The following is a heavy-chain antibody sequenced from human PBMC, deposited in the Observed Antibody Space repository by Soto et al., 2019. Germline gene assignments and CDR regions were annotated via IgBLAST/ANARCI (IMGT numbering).Heavy chain of an antibody. Sequence: PSETLSLTCTVSGDSITNGDYYWSWIRQPPGKGLEWIGYIYYSGSTDYDPPLKGRVTISVDMSKNQFSLRLSSVTAADTAVYYCAGGTLDVDFWGQGTLLTVSS. J-gene: IGHJ4*02. CDR1: GDSITNGDYY. CDR2: IYYSGST. D-gene: IGHD3-16*01. CDR3: AGGTLDVDF. V-gene: IGHV4-30-4*01.